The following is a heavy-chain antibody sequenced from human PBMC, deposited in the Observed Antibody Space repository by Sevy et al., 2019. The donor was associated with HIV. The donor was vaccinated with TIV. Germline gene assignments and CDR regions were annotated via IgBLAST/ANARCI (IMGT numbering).Heavy chain of an antibody. CDR3: ARDRGVGTSSYGMDV. D-gene: IGHD1-26*01. Sequence: RGSLRLSCAASGLTFISFSSSSMNWVRQAPGKGLEWVSSISSAGTYIYYADSMKGRFTISRDNAKGSVYLQMNSLRAEDTAVYYCARDRGVGTSSYGMDVWGQGTTVTVSS. CDR1: GLTFISFSSSS. CDR2: ISSAGTYI. V-gene: IGHV3-21*01. J-gene: IGHJ6*02.